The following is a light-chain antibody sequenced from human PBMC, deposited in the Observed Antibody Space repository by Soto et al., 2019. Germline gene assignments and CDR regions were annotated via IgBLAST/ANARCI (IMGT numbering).Light chain of an antibody. CDR1: SSDVGAYIY. V-gene: IGLV2-14*01. Sequence: QSVLTQPASVSGSPGQSITISCTGTSSDVGAYIYVSWYQQHPGKAPRLMIYEVSNRPSGVSNRFSGSKSDNTASLTISGLQAEDEADYYCSSYTSGNTLYVFGSGTKVTVL. CDR2: EVS. CDR3: SSYTSGNTLYV. J-gene: IGLJ1*01.